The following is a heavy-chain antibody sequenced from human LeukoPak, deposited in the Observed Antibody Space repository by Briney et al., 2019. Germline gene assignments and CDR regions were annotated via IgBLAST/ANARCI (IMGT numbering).Heavy chain of an antibody. J-gene: IGHJ3*02. CDR3: ARHGGDFDT. CDR2: IYYSGST. Sequence: PSETLSLTCTVSGGSISSSSYYWGWIRQPPGKGLEWIRSIYYSGSTYYNPSLKSRVTISVDTSKNQFSLKLSSVTAADTAVYYCARHGGDFDTWGQGTMVTVSS. CDR1: GGSISSSSYY. V-gene: IGHV4-39*01. D-gene: IGHD2-21*02.